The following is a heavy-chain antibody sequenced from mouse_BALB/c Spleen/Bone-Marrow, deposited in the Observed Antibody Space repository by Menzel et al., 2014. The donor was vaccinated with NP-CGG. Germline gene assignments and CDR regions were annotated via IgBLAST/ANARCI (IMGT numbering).Heavy chain of an antibody. V-gene: IGHV5-15*02. CDR3: TRNYGNQGAMDY. D-gene: IGHD2-1*01. J-gene: IGHJ4*01. CDR1: GFTFSDYG. Sequence: EVHLVESGGGLVQPGGSRKLSCAASGFTFSDYGMAWVRQAPGKGPEWVAFISNLAYSIYYADTVTGRFTISRENAKSTLYLEMSGLRPEDTAIYYCTRNYGNQGAMDYWGQGTSATVSS. CDR2: ISNLAYSI.